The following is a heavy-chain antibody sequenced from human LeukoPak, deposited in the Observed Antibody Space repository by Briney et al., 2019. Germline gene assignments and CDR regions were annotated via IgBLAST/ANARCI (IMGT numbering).Heavy chain of an antibody. D-gene: IGHD2-15*01. J-gene: IGHJ4*02. V-gene: IGHV4-34*01. CDR2: INHSGST. CDR1: GGSFSGYY. Sequence: SSETLSLTCAVYGGSFSGYYWSWLRQPPGKGLEWFGEINHSGSTNYNPSLKSRVTISVDTSKNQFSLKLSSVTAADTAVYYCARADRNRIVVVVAARRPFDYWGQGTLVTVSS. CDR3: ARADRNRIVVVVAARRPFDY.